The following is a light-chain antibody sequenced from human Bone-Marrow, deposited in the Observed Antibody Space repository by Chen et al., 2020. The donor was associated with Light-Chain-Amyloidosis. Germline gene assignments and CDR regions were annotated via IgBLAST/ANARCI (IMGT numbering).Light chain of an antibody. V-gene: IGLV1-40*01. Sequence: QSVLTQPPSVSGAPGQRVTISCTGSSSNIGAGYDVHWYQQLPGTPPKLLIYGNSNRPSGVPDRFSGSKSGTSASLAITGLQAEDEADYYCQSYDSSLSAYVFGTGTKVTVL. CDR1: SSNIGAGYD. J-gene: IGLJ1*01. CDR2: GNS. CDR3: QSYDSSLSAYV.